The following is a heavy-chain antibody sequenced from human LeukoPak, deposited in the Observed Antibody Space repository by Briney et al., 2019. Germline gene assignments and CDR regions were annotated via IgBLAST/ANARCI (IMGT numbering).Heavy chain of an antibody. J-gene: IGHJ4*02. CDR3: AKGAFDY. CDR2: ISYDGSNK. CDR1: GFTFSSYG. Sequence: HTGGSLRLSCAASGFTFSSYGMHWVRQAPGKGLEWVAVISYDGSNKYYADSVKGRFTISRDNSKNTLYLQMNSLRAEDTAVYYCAKGAFDYWGQGTLVTVSS. D-gene: IGHD1-26*01. V-gene: IGHV3-30*18.